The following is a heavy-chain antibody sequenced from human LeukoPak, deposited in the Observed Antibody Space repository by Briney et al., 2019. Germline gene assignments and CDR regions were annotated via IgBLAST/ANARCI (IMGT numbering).Heavy chain of an antibody. Sequence: SGGSLGLSCAASGFTFSSYAMSWVRQAPGKGLEWVSAISGSGGSTYYADSVKGRFTISRDNSKNTLYLQMNSLRAEDAAVYYCAKDDIVVVVAASFPDYWGQGTLVTVSS. J-gene: IGHJ4*02. CDR2: ISGSGGST. CDR1: GFTFSSYA. V-gene: IGHV3-23*01. CDR3: AKDDIVVVVAASFPDY. D-gene: IGHD2-15*01.